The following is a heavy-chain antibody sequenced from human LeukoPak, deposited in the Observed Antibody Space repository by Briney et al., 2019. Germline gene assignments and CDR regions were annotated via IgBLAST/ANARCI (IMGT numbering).Heavy chain of an antibody. CDR3: TIDLMTGFSSGWHFGY. CDR1: GLTFKNFA. CDR2: TSGDEDST. J-gene: IGHJ4*02. Sequence: PGGSLRLSCAASGLTFKNFAMSWVRQAPGKGLEWLAVTSGDEDSTHYADSVRGHFVISTDNSKSTLFLHMNSLRAEDTAVYYCTIDLMTGFSSGWHFGYWGQGTLVTVSS. D-gene: IGHD6-19*01. V-gene: IGHV3-23*01.